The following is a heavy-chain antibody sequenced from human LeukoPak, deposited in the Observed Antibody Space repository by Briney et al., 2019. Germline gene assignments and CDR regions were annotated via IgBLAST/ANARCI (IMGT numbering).Heavy chain of an antibody. D-gene: IGHD2-2*01. Sequence: GRSLRLSCAASGFTFSSYGMHWVRQAPGKGLEWVAVISYDESNKYYTDSVKGRFTISRDNSKNTLYLQMNSLRTEDTAVYFCARPPIYCSSTSCFQADYWGQGTLVTVSS. CDR1: GFTFSSYG. CDR2: ISYDESNK. J-gene: IGHJ4*02. V-gene: IGHV3-30*19. CDR3: ARPPIYCSSTSCFQADY.